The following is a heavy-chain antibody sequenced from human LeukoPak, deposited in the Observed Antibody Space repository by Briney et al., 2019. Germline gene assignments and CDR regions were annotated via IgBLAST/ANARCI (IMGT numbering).Heavy chain of an antibody. Sequence: SETLSLTCTVSGGSISNYYWNWIRQPPGKGLEWIGYIYYSGTTDYNPSLKSRVSMSVDTSKNQFSLKLSSVTAADTAVYYCARDWIQNWFDPWGQGTLVTISS. CDR3: ARDWIQNWFDP. CDR2: IYYSGTT. D-gene: IGHD5-18*01. J-gene: IGHJ5*02. CDR1: GGSISNYY. V-gene: IGHV4-59*01.